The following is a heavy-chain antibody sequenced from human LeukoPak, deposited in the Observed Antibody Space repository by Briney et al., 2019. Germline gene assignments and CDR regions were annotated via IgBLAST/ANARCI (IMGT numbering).Heavy chain of an antibody. CDR3: AGSILAAAGYYYYGMDV. CDR2: IYPGDSDT. CDR1: GYSFTSYW. J-gene: IGHJ6*02. D-gene: IGHD6-13*01. V-gene: IGHV5-51*01. Sequence: GESLKISCKGSGYSFTSYWIGWVRQMPGKGLEWMGIIYPGDSDTRYSPSFQGRVTISADKSISTAYLQWSSLKASDTAMYYCAGSILAAAGYYYYGMDVWGQGTTVTVSS.